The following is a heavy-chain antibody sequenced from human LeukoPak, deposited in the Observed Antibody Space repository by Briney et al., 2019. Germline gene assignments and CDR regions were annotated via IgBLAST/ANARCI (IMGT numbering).Heavy chain of an antibody. V-gene: IGHV3-15*01. J-gene: IGHJ4*02. Sequence: GGSLRLSCAASGFTFSNAWMSWVRQAPGKGLDWVGRIKSKTDGGTTDYAAPVKGRFTISRDDSKNTLYLQMNSLKTEDTAVYYCTTSAGNYGVDYWGQGTLVTVSS. CDR3: TTSAGNYGVDY. CDR1: GFTFSNAW. CDR2: IKSKTDGGTT. D-gene: IGHD1-7*01.